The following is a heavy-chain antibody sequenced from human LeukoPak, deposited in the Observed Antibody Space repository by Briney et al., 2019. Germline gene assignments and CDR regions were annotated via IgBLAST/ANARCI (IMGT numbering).Heavy chain of an antibody. D-gene: IGHD2-21*02. J-gene: IGHJ3*02. CDR1: GGSISSGGYY. V-gene: IGHV4-31*03. Sequence: SETLSLTCTVSGGSISSGGYYWSWIRQHPGKGLEWIGYIYYSGSTYYNPSLKSRVTISVDTSKNQFSLKLSSVTAADTAVYYCARALQHIVVVTAIPQRSAFDIWGQGTMVTVSS. CDR2: IYYSGST. CDR3: ARALQHIVVVTAIPQRSAFDI.